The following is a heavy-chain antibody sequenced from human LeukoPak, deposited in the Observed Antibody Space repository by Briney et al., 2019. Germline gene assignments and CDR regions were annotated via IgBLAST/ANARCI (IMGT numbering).Heavy chain of an antibody. V-gene: IGHV4-39*01. CDR1: GDSISRSGYY. CDR3: ARHSGGYYHYMDV. J-gene: IGHJ6*03. CDR2: IYYTGRT. D-gene: IGHD1-1*01. Sequence: SETLSLTCTVSGDSISRSGYYWGWIRQPPGKGLEWIGSIYYTGRTYYNPPLKSRVTIYVDTSNNQFSLKLSSVTAADTAVYYCARHSGGYYHYMDVWGKGTTVTISS.